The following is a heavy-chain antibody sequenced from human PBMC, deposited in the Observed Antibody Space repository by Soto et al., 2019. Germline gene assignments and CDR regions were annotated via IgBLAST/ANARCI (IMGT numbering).Heavy chain of an antibody. D-gene: IGHD3-3*01. CDR3: ARSPTSFWSGSQNWFDS. Sequence: GASVKVSCKASGGTFSSYAISWVRQAPGQGLEWMGGIIPIFGTANYAQKFQGRVTITADESTSTAYMELSSLRSEDTAVYYCARSPTSFWSGSQNWFDSWGQGSLVTVSS. J-gene: IGHJ5*01. V-gene: IGHV1-69*13. CDR1: GGTFSSYA. CDR2: IIPIFGTA.